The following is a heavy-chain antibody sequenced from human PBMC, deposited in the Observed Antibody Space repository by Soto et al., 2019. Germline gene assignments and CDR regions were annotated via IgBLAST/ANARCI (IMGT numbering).Heavy chain of an antibody. CDR2: ISGSGGST. CDR1: GFTFSSYA. CDR3: AKDVGDYGNLDY. V-gene: IGHV3-23*01. Sequence: LRLSCAASGFTFSSYAMSWVRQAPGKGLEWVSAISGSGGSTYYADSVKGRFTISRDNSKNTLYLQMNSLRAEDTAVYYCAKDVGDYGNLDYWGQGTLVTVSS. D-gene: IGHD4-17*01. J-gene: IGHJ4*02.